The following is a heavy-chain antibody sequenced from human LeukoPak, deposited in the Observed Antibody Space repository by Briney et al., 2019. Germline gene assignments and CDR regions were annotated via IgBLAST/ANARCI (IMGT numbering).Heavy chain of an antibody. D-gene: IGHD1-26*01. CDR2: IYTSRST. J-gene: IGHJ4*02. CDR1: VGSISSYY. Sequence: SETLSLTRTVSVGSISSYYWSCISHPAGRGLEWIGRIYTSRSTNYNPSPKSRVTISVDKSKNQFSLKLSSVTAADTAVYYCARDPSGSFRLDYWGQGTLVTVPS. CDR3: ARDPSGSFRLDY. V-gene: IGHV4-4*07.